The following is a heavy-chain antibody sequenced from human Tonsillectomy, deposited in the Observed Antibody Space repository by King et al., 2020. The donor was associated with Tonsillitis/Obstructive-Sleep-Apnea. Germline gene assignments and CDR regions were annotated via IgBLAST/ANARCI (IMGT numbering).Heavy chain of an antibody. CDR3: ARAGMAGSYNMDV. J-gene: IGHJ6*03. D-gene: IGHD1-14*01. Sequence: VQLQQWGAGLLKPSETLSLTCAVYGGSFSDYWWSCIRQTPGKGLEWIGEINHSGSAYYNPSLKSRVTISVDTSKNQFSLKLSSVTAADTAVYYCARAGMAGSYNMDVWGKGTTVTVSS. CDR2: INHSGSA. V-gene: IGHV4-34*01. CDR1: GGSFSDYW.